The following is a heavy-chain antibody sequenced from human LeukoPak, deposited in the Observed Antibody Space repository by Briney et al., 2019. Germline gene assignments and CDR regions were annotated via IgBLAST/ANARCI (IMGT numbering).Heavy chain of an antibody. CDR1: GGSISSYH. D-gene: IGHD4-23*01. CDR2: IYYSGST. J-gene: IGHJ2*01. V-gene: IGHV4-59*01. Sequence: PSETLSLTCTVSGGSISSYHWSWIRQPPGKGLEWIGYIYYSGSTNYNPSLKSRVTISVDTSKNQFSLKLSSVTAADTAVYYCASTPTVVRWYFDLWGRGTLVTVSS. CDR3: ASTPTVVRWYFDL.